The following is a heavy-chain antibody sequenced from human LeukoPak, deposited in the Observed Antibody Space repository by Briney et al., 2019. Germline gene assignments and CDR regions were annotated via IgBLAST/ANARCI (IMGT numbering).Heavy chain of an antibody. J-gene: IGHJ4*02. Sequence: PSETLSLTCTVSGGSITSNLYYWGWIRQPPGKGLEWIGSIYYSGSTSYNPSLKSAVTISVDTSKSQFSLKLSSVTAADTALYYCARHVDLHYDSSGYRLASYFDYWGQGTLVTVSS. CDR3: ARHVDLHYDSSGYRLASYFDY. CDR2: IYYSGST. CDR1: GGSITSNLYY. D-gene: IGHD3-22*01. V-gene: IGHV4-39*01.